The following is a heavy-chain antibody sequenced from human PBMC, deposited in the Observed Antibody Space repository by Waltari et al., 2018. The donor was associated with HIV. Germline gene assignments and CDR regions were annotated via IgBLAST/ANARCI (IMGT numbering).Heavy chain of an antibody. CDR1: GYSFTSYW. D-gene: IGHD3-22*01. CDR3: ARTKYYYDSSGYYSLDY. J-gene: IGHJ4*02. V-gene: IGHV5-51*01. Sequence: EVQLVQSGAEVKKPGESLKISCKGSGYSFTSYWIGWVRQMPGKGLEWMGIIYPGDSDTRYSPAFQGQVTISADKSISTAYLQWSSLKASDTAMYYCARTKYYYDSSGYYSLDYWGQGTLVTVSS. CDR2: IYPGDSDT.